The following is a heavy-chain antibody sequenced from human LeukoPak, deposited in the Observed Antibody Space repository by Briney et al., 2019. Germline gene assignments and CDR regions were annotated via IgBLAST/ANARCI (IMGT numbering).Heavy chain of an antibody. D-gene: IGHD6-19*01. CDR2: ISYDGSNK. J-gene: IGHJ4*02. Sequence: PGGSLRLSCAASGFTFSSYGMHWVRQAPGKGLEWVAVISYDGSNKYYADSVKGRFTISRDNSKNTLYLQMNSLRAEDTAVYYCAKEDPSWYSSGWSPLSYFDYWGQGTLVTVSS. CDR3: AKEDPSWYSSGWSPLSYFDY. V-gene: IGHV3-30*18. CDR1: GFTFSSYG.